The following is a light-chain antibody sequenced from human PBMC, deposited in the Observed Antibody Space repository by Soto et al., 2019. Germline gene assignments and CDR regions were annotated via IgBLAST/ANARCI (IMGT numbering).Light chain of an antibody. Sequence: DIQMTQSPSTLSASVGDTVTITCRASESIDNWLAWYQQKPGKAPKLLIFAASTLVRGVPSRFSGRGSGTEFTLTIRSVQGDDYGTFYCQQYHTDWTFGKGTKVEIK. V-gene: IGKV1-5*01. CDR3: QQYHTDWT. J-gene: IGKJ1*01. CDR1: ESIDNW. CDR2: AAS.